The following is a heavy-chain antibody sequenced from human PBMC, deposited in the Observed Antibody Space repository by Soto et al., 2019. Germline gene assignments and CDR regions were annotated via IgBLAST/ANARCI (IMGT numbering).Heavy chain of an antibody. J-gene: IGHJ4*02. CDR3: ATVKIDIVVVPNNGYYFDY. CDR1: GYTLTELS. Sequence: ASVKVSCKVSGYTLTELSMHWVRQAPGKGLEWMGGFDPEDGETIYAQKFQGRVTMTEDTSTDTAYMELSSLRSEDTAVYYCATVKIDIVVVPNNGYYFDYWGQGTLVTVSS. CDR2: FDPEDGET. D-gene: IGHD2-2*01. V-gene: IGHV1-24*01.